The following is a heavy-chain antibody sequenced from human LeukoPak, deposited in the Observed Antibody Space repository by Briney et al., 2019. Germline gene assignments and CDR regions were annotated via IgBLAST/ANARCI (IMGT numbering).Heavy chain of an antibody. CDR3: AKDREPYGDYVSYYYYYGMDV. J-gene: IGHJ6*02. D-gene: IGHD4-17*01. CDR2: ISYDGSNK. Sequence: SGGSLRLSCAASGFTFSSYGMHWVRQAPGKGLEWVAVISYDGSNKYYADSVKGRFTISRDNSKNTLYLQMNSLRAEDTAVYYCAKDREPYGDYVSYYYYYGMDVWGQGTTVTVSS. V-gene: IGHV3-30*18. CDR1: GFTFSSYG.